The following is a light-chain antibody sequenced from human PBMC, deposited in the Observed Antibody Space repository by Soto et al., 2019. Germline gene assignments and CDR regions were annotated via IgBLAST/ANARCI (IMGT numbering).Light chain of an antibody. J-gene: IGLJ2*01. CDR3: SSFVGADIFV. CDR1: TSDIGGYDY. Sequence: QSALTQLASASGSPGQSVTISCTGTTSDIGGYDYVSWYQHHPGKAPKLIIYEVAKRPSGVSNRFSGSKSGNAASLTVSGLQAEDEADYYCSSFVGADIFVFGGGTKLTVL. CDR2: EVA. V-gene: IGLV2-8*01.